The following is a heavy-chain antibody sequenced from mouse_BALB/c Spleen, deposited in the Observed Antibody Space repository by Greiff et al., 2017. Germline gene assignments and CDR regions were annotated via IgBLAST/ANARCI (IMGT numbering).Heavy chain of an antibody. CDR2: VYPGSGST. V-gene: IGHV1S22*01. J-gene: IGHJ1*01. D-gene: IGHD2-3*01. CDR1: GYTFTSYW. CDR3: TRLGDGYYSWYFDV. Sequence: LKQPGSELVRPGASVKLSCKASGYTFTSYWMHWVKQRPGQGLEWIGNVYPGSGSTNYDEKFKSKATLTVDTSSSTAYMQLSSLTSEDSAVYYCTRLGDGYYSWYFDVWGAGTTVTVSS.